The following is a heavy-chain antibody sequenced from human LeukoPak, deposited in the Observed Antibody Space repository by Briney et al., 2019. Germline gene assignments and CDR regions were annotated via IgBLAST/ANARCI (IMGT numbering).Heavy chain of an antibody. CDR1: GYSFPFYW. D-gene: IGHD2-15*01. Sequence: GESLQISCQGSGYSFPFYWVGWARQMPGKGLEWMGVINPDDSDIIYGPSFEGQVTFSADVSINTVYLQWDSLKTSDTAMYYCARHGLCSGGICDLDFWGQGTQVTVSS. J-gene: IGHJ4*02. CDR3: ARHGLCSGGICDLDF. V-gene: IGHV5-51*01. CDR2: INPDDSDI.